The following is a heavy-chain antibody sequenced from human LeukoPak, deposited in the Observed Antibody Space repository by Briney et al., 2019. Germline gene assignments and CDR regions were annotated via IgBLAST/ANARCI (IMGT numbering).Heavy chain of an antibody. CDR1: GFTLDDYA. Sequence: PGGSLRLSCAASGFTLDDYAMHWVRPAPGKGLEWVSLISGDGGSTYYADSVKGRFTISRDNRKNSLYLQMNSLRTEDTALYYCAKDYYDSSGYMVHFDYWGQGALVTVSS. D-gene: IGHD3-22*01. CDR3: AKDYYDSSGYMVHFDY. V-gene: IGHV3-43*02. CDR2: ISGDGGST. J-gene: IGHJ4*02.